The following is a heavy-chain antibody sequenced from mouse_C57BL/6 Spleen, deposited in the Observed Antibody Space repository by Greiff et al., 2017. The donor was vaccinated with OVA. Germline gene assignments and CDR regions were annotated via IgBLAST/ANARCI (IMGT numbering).Heavy chain of an antibody. J-gene: IGHJ3*01. D-gene: IGHD2-4*01. V-gene: IGHV5-4*01. CDR3: ARYYDYDEVFAY. CDR1: GFTFSSYA. CDR2: ISDGGSYT. Sequence: EVQRVESGGGLVKPGGSLKLSCAASGFTFSSYAMSWVRQTPEKRLEWVATISDGGSYTYYPDNVKGRFTISRDNAKNNLYLQMSHLKSEDTAMYYCARYYDYDEVFAYWGQGTLVTVSA.